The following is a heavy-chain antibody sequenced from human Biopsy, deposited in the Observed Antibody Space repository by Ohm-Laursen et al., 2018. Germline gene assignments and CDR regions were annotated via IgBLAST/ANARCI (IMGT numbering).Heavy chain of an antibody. CDR2: IYYSGGT. J-gene: IGHJ3*02. Sequence: SDTLSLTCSVSGGSMTDYEWSWIRLAPGKGLEWIGYIYYSGGTKYNPSLASRVTFSVDMSKSQFSLKLYSVTAADTAVYYCARVEAGTYDALDIWGQGTLVAVSA. CDR3: ARVEAGTYDALDI. CDR1: GGSMTDYE. D-gene: IGHD1-26*01. V-gene: IGHV4-59*07.